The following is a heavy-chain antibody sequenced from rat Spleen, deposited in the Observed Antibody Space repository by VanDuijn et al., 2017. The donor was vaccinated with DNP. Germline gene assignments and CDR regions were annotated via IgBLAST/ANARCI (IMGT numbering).Heavy chain of an antibody. Sequence: EVKLVESGGGLVQLGRSWKLSCPTSGPNFNDYWLGWVRQAPWKGLQCIGEINGDSSIMNYLPSLNDRFIISRDNAQDILYLQMSRLGSEDTAVYYCVTRGTGNDNWFAYWGQGTLVTVSS. CDR2: INGDSSIM. CDR3: VTRGTGNDNWFAY. D-gene: IGHD5-1*01. CDR1: GPNFNDYW. J-gene: IGHJ3*01. V-gene: IGHV4-2*01.